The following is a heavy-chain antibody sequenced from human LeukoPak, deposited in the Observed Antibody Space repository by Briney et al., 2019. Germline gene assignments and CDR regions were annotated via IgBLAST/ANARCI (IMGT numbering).Heavy chain of an antibody. CDR2: IKPDEGER. V-gene: IGHV3-7*01. J-gene: IGHJ4*02. CDR3: VRRGYHDYSGFDY. D-gene: IGHD1-26*01. Sequence: PGGSLRLSCAASGFTFSSDWMIWVRQAPGKGLEWVANIKPDEGERYYVDSVKGRFTVSRDNAKNSVYLQMKSLRVEDTAVYYCVRRGYHDYSGFDYWGQGTLVTVSS. CDR1: GFTFSSDW.